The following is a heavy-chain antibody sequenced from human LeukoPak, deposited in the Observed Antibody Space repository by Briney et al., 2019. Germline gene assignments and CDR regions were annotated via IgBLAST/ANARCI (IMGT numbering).Heavy chain of an antibody. CDR2: ISGSGDNT. J-gene: IGHJ4*02. D-gene: IGHD6-13*01. Sequence: GGTLRLSCAASGFTFSSYAMSWVRQAPGKGLEWVSVISGSGDNTYYADSVKGRLTISRDNSKNTLYLEMNSLRAEDTAVYYCARDDLRGYSSSWYGIFDYWGQGTLVTVSS. CDR1: GFTFSSYA. CDR3: ARDDLRGYSSSWYGIFDY. V-gene: IGHV3-23*01.